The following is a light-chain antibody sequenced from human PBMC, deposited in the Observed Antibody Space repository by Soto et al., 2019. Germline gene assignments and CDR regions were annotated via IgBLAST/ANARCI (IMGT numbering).Light chain of an antibody. V-gene: IGKV3-20*01. CDR1: QTVSSNN. Sequence: DIVLTQSPGTLSLSPGERATLSCRASQTVSSNNLAWYQQKRGQAPRLLIYGASSRAAAIPDRFRGSGSGTDITLIISSLAPEDFAVYYCQQYGSSPFTFGHGTAVDIK. CDR3: QQYGSSPFT. J-gene: IGKJ3*01. CDR2: GAS.